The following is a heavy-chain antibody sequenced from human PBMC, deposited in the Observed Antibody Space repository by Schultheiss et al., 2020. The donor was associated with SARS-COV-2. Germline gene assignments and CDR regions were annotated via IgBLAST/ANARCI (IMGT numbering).Heavy chain of an antibody. V-gene: IGHV3-48*02. Sequence: GGSLRLSCAASGFTFSSYSMNWVRQAPGKGLEWVSYISGTTGTIHYAESVKGRFTISRDNADNSLYLQMNSLRDEDTAVYYCAKDLVVPAANLFDYWGQGTLVTVSS. CDR3: AKDLVVPAANLFDY. CDR2: ISGTTGTI. J-gene: IGHJ4*02. CDR1: GFTFSSYS. D-gene: IGHD2-2*01.